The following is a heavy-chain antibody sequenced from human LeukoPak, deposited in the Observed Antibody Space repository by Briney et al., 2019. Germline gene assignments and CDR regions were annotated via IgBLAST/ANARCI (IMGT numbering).Heavy chain of an antibody. Sequence: SETLSLTCTVSGGSISSYYWSWIRQPPGKGLEWIGYIYYSGSTNYSPSLKSRVTISVDTSKNQFSLKLSSVTAADTAVYYCAAIVGATEVIDYWGQGTLVTVSS. J-gene: IGHJ4*02. CDR3: AAIVGATEVIDY. V-gene: IGHV4-59*08. CDR1: GGSISSYY. CDR2: IYYSGST. D-gene: IGHD1-26*01.